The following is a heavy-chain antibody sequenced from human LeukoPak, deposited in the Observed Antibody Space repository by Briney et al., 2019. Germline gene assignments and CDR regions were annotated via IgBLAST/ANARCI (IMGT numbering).Heavy chain of an antibody. Sequence: GGSLRLSCAASGFTFSSYAMSWVRQAPGKRLEWVSAISGSGGSTYYADSVKGRFTISRDNSKNTLYLQMNSLRAEDTAVYYCAKDLRRITIFGVVIPRGYYYYGMDVWGQGTTVTVSS. V-gene: IGHV3-23*01. CDR3: AKDLRRITIFGVVIPRGYYYYGMDV. D-gene: IGHD3-3*01. CDR1: GFTFSSYA. J-gene: IGHJ6*02. CDR2: ISGSGGST.